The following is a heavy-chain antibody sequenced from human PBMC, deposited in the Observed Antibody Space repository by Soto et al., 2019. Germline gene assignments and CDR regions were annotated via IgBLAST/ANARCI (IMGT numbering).Heavy chain of an antibody. CDR1: QYTFTSYA. V-gene: IGHV1-3*01. D-gene: IGHD3-10*01. Sequence: ASIKVSCKATQYTFTSYAMYWVRQAPGQRLEWMGWINAGNGNTKYSQKFQGRVTITRDTSASTAYMELSSLRSEDTAVYYCARSLSMVRGVIIPNAFDIWGQ. J-gene: IGHJ3*02. CDR2: INAGNGNT. CDR3: ARSLSMVRGVIIPNAFDI.